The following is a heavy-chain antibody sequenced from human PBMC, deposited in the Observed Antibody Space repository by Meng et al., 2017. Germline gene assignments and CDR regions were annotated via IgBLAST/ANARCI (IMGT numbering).Heavy chain of an antibody. CDR3: ARVPAVAGYDAFDI. J-gene: IGHJ3*02. Sequence: GESLKISCAASGFTFSSYWMSWVRQAPGKGLEWVANIKQDGSEKYYVDSVKGRFTISRDNAKNSLYLQMNSLRAEDTAVYYCARVPAVAGYDAFDIWGQGKMVTVSS. CDR2: IKQDGSEK. CDR1: GFTFSSYW. D-gene: IGHD6-19*01. V-gene: IGHV3-7*01.